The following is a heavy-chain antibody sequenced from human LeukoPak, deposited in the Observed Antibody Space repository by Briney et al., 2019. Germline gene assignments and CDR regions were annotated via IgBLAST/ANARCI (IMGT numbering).Heavy chain of an antibody. J-gene: IGHJ6*02. CDR1: GYTFTSYG. D-gene: IGHD4-17*01. V-gene: IGHV1-18*01. CDR2: ISAYNGNT. Sequence: ASVKVSCKASGYTFTSYGISWVRQAPGQGLEWMGWISAYNGNTNYAQKLQGRVTMTTDTSTSTAYMELRSLRSDDTAVYYCARDFQLYGDSATPNYYYYGMDVWGQGTTVTVSS. CDR3: ARDFQLYGDSATPNYYYYGMDV.